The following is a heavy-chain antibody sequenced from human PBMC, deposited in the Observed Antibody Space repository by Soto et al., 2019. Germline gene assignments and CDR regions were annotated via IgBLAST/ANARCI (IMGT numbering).Heavy chain of an antibody. D-gene: IGHD3-16*01. J-gene: IGHJ4*02. CDR2: ISYSGST. V-gene: IGHV4-59*01. Sequence: SETLSLTCTVSGGSLSGYYWTWLRQPPGKGLEWIGYISYSGSTYYNPSLKSRVTISADTSRNQFSLKLSSVIAADTAVYYCARADPDASVGYWGQGTLVTVSS. CDR1: GGSLSGYY. CDR3: ARADPDASVGY.